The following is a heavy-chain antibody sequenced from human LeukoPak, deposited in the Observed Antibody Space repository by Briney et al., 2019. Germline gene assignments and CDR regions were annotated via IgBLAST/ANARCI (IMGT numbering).Heavy chain of an antibody. Sequence: GGSLRLSCAASGFTFSDYYMTWIRQPPGKGLEWLSYISSSGSTLDYADSVKGRFTISRDNAKNSLYLQMNSLRAEDTAVYYCARGVPTGIDYFDYWGQGTLVTVSS. D-gene: IGHD1-1*01. CDR1: GFTFSDYY. CDR2: ISSSGSTL. V-gene: IGHV3-11*01. CDR3: ARGVPTGIDYFDY. J-gene: IGHJ4*02.